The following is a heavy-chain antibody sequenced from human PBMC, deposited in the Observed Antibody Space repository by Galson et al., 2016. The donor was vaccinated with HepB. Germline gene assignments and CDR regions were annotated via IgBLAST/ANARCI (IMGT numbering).Heavy chain of an antibody. CDR3: ARDQWLDHYHYYGMDV. V-gene: IGHV4-59*01. Sequence: LSLTCTVSGASISSSCWSWIRQPPGKGLEWIGYIYYSGSTRYNPSLKSRVTISVDTSKNQFSLKLSSVTAADTAVYYCARDQWLDHYHYYGMDVWGQGTTVTVSS. CDR2: IYYSGST. D-gene: IGHD6-19*01. CDR1: GASISSSC. J-gene: IGHJ6*02.